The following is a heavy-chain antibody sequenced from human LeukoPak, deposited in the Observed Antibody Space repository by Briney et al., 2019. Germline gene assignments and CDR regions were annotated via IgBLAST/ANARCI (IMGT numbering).Heavy chain of an antibody. CDR2: IPYDGRNR. CDR3: ARGAEEYFDY. V-gene: IGHV3-30*04. Sequence: PGGSLRLSCAASGFTFSSYAMHWVRQAPGKGLEWVAVIPYDGRNRYYADSVKGRFTISRDNSKNTLYLQMNSLRAEDTAVYYCARGAEEYFDYWGRGTLVTVSS. J-gene: IGHJ4*02. CDR1: GFTFSSYA.